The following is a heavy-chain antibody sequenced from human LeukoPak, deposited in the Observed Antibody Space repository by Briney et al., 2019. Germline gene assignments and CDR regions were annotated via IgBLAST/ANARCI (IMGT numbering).Heavy chain of an antibody. V-gene: IGHV3-21*01. CDR3: AKDRHDYYYYGMDV. CDR2: ISSSSSYI. CDR1: GFTFSSYS. J-gene: IGHJ6*02. Sequence: GGSLRLSCAASGFTFSSYSMNWVRQAPGKGLEWVSSISSSSSYIYYADSVKGRFTISRDNAKNSLYLQMNSLRAEDTAVYYCAKDRHDYYYYGMDVWGQGTTVTVSS.